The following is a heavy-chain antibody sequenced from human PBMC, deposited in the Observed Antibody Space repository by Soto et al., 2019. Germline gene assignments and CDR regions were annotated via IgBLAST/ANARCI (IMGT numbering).Heavy chain of an antibody. Sequence: PGGSLRLSCAASGFTFSSYSMNWVRQAPGKGLEWVSSISSSSSYIYYADSVKGRFTISRDNAKNSLYLQMNSLRAEDTAVYYCAKAQNSSGWYYWGQGTLVTVSS. D-gene: IGHD6-19*01. V-gene: IGHV3-21*01. CDR1: GFTFSSYS. CDR3: AKAQNSSGWYY. J-gene: IGHJ4*02. CDR2: ISSSSSYI.